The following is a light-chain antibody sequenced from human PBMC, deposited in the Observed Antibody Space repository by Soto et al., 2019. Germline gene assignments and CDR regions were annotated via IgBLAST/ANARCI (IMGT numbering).Light chain of an antibody. V-gene: IGLV3-21*02. CDR1: YYGGKG. CDR3: QGWHSRSDELV. Sequence: SFELTQPPSVSVAPGQTARITCGGDYYGGKGVHWYQQKPGQAPVLVIYDDSDRPSGIPERFSGSNSGNTPTLTISRVEVGDEADYYCQGWHSRSDELVFGGGTKLTVL. CDR2: DDS. J-gene: IGLJ2*01.